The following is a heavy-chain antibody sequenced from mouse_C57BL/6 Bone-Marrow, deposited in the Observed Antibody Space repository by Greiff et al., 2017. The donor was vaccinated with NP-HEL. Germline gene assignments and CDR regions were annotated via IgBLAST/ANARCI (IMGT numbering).Heavy chain of an antibody. V-gene: IGHV7-1*01. CDR3: ARDMDMDY. Sequence: DVHLVESGGGLVQSGRSLRLSCATSGFTFSDFYMEWVRQAPGKGLEWIAASRNKANDYTTEYSASVKGRFIVSRDTSQSILYLQMNALRAEDTAIYYCARDMDMDYWGQGTSVTVSS. CDR2: SRNKANDYTT. CDR1: GFTFSDFY. J-gene: IGHJ4*01.